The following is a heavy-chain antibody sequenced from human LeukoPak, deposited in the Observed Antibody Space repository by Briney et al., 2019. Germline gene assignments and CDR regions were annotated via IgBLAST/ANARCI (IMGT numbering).Heavy chain of an antibody. CDR1: GVLFSSYW. J-gene: IGHJ4*02. Sequence: GGSLRLSCAASGVLFSSYWMHWVRQAPGKGLVWVSRNRDGSSTSYADSVKGRFTISRDNAKNTLYLQMNSLRAEDTAVYYCARYGYSGYGMHYWGQGTLVTVSS. D-gene: IGHD5-12*01. V-gene: IGHV3-74*01. CDR2: NRDGSST. CDR3: ARYGYSGYGMHY.